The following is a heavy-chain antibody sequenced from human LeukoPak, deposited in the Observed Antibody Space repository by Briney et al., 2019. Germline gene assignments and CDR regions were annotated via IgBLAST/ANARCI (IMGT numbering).Heavy chain of an antibody. CDR3: ARDAPYGDYAYDAFDI. J-gene: IGHJ3*02. Sequence: SVKVSCKASGGTFSSYAISWVRQAPGQGLEWMGGIIPIFGTANYAQKFQGRVTVTSDMSTNTVYMELSSLRSEDTAVYYCARDAPYGDYAYDAFDIWGQGTMVTVSS. CDR1: GGTFSSYA. V-gene: IGHV1-69*05. D-gene: IGHD4-17*01. CDR2: IIPIFGTA.